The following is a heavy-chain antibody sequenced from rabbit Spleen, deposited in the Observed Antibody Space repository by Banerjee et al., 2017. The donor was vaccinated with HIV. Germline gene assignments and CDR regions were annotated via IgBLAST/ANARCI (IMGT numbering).Heavy chain of an antibody. V-gene: IGHV1S40*01. D-gene: IGHD8-1*01. CDR3: ARDGAGGSYFAL. Sequence: QSLEESGGDLVKPGASLTLTCTASGFSFISGYYMCWVRQAPGKGLEWIACIAAGSGGTTYYANWAKGRFTISKTSSTTVTLQMTSLTAADTATYFCARDGAGGSYFALWGPGTLVTVS. CDR1: GFSFISGYY. J-gene: IGHJ4*01. CDR2: IAAGSGGTT.